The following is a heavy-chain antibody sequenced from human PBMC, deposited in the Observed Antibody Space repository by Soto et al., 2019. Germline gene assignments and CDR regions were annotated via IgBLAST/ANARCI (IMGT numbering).Heavy chain of an antibody. D-gene: IGHD3-3*01. CDR3: ARPKSYTIFGVLTPDLDS. CDR2: IDPSDSYS. Sequence: PGESLKISCKTSGYDFGNYWINWVRQVPGKGLEWIGKIDPSDSYSNYNPSFQGRVTISADMSTSTAYLQWTSLEASDSGIYFCARPKSYTIFGVLTPDLDSWGQGTLVTVSS. CDR1: GYDFGNYW. J-gene: IGHJ4*02. V-gene: IGHV5-10-1*01.